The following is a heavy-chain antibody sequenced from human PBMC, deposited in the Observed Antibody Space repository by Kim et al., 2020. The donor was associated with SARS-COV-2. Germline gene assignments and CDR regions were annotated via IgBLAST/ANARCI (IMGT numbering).Heavy chain of an antibody. CDR1: GYTFTGYF. Sequence: ASVKVSCMASGYTFTGYFIHWVRQAPGQGLEWMGRINPNSGGTNSAQQFQDRYTMTTDTSTSTAYMELTNLRSDDTVIFYCARSPLGYCSGGSCSLDAFDLGGQGTLVTVTS. CDR2: INPNSGGT. CDR3: ARSPLGYCSGGSCSLDAFDL. D-gene: IGHD2-15*01. J-gene: IGHJ3*01. V-gene: IGHV1-2*05.